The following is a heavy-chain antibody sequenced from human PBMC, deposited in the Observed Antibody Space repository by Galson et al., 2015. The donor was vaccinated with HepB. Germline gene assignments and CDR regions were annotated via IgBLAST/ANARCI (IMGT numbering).Heavy chain of an antibody. CDR3: ARVIRSSWYLGLDI. J-gene: IGHJ3*02. CDR2: FYHGGST. V-gene: IGHV4-31*03. Sequence: LTCTVAGGTFSRGGYYWSWIRQPPGKGLEWIGYFYHGGSTYYNPSLKNRLAISVDTSRNQLSLKMTSVTAADTAVYYCARVIRSSWYLGLDIWGQGTMVIVSS. CDR1: GGTFSRGGYY. D-gene: IGHD6-13*01.